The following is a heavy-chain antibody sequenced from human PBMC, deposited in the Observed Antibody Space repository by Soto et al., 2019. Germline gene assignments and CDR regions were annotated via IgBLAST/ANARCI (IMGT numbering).Heavy chain of an antibody. CDR2: IYHSGST. CDR3: ARVDHYYDSSGYSDAFDI. V-gene: IGHV4-4*02. J-gene: IGHJ3*02. D-gene: IGHD3-22*01. CDR1: GGSISSSNW. Sequence: KPSETLSLTCAVSGGSISSSNWWSWVRQPPGKGLEWIGEIYHSGSTNYNPSLKSRVTISVDKSKNQFSLKLSSVTAADTAVYYCARVDHYYDSSGYSDAFDIWGQGTMVTVSS.